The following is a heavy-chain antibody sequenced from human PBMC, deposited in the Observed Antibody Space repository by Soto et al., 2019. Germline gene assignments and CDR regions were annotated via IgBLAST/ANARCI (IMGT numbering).Heavy chain of an antibody. V-gene: IGHV3-48*01. Sequence: GGSLRLSFAAGGFTWSINSRNWFPQAPGKGLEWVSYISSSSSPIYYADSVRGQFTISRDNAKTSLYLQMNSLRAEDTAVYYCARTNRILDACAIWGQGTMVTVS. D-gene: IGHD2-15*01. CDR3: ARTNRILDACAI. J-gene: IGHJ3*02. CDR2: ISSSSSPI. CDR1: GFTWSINS.